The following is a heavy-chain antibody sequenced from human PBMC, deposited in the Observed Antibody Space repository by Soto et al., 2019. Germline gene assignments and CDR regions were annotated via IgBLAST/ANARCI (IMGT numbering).Heavy chain of an antibody. CDR3: ARDRYDGYDFDY. V-gene: IGHV4-4*02. Sequence: QVQLQESGPGLVKPSETLSLTCTVSSGSISSSRWWSWVRQSPGKGLEWIGEVAENGYIHCIPSRKSRLTMSLDKSKNRFSLRLTSVTAADTALYYCARDRYDGYDFDYWGQGALVTVSS. CDR2: VAENGYI. J-gene: IGHJ4*02. D-gene: IGHD5-12*01. CDR1: SGSISSSRW.